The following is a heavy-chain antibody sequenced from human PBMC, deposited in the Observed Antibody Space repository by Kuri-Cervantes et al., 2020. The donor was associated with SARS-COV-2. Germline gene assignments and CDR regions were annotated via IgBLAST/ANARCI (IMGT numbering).Heavy chain of an antibody. Sequence: GGSLRLSCAASGFTVSSNYMSWVRQAPGKGLKWVSGINWNGGSTGYADSVKGRFTISRDNAKNSLYLQMNSLRAEDTALYHCARESMAGFDYWGQGTLVTVSS. CDR1: GFTVSSNY. J-gene: IGHJ4*02. D-gene: IGHD5-24*01. CDR3: ARESMAGFDY. V-gene: IGHV3-20*01. CDR2: INWNGGST.